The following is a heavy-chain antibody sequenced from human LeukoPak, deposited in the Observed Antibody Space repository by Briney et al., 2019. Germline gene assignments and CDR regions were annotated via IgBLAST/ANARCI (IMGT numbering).Heavy chain of an antibody. J-gene: IGHJ4*02. CDR3: ARVASAVGVLDF. V-gene: IGHV1-46*01. Sequence: ASLRVSSKASGYTFTSFSMNWVPQAPGQGLEWMGIINPRGGSTTYAQRFQGRVTMTRDTSTTTVYMELSSLRSEDTAVYYCARVASAVGVLDFWGQGTLVTVSS. D-gene: IGHD6-13*01. CDR1: GYTFTSFS. CDR2: INPRGGST.